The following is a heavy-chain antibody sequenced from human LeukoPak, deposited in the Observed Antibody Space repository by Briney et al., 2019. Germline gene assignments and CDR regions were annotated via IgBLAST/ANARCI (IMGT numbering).Heavy chain of an antibody. V-gene: IGHV3-53*01. D-gene: IGHD5-24*01. Sequence: GGSLRLSCAVSGFTVSSNYMSWVRQAPGKRLEGVAVIYSGDSTYYADSVKGRFTISGDNSKNTLYLQMTSLRAEDTAVYYCARDRDYFDYWGQGTLVTASS. CDR2: IYSGDST. CDR3: ARDRDYFDY. CDR1: GFTVSSNY. J-gene: IGHJ4*02.